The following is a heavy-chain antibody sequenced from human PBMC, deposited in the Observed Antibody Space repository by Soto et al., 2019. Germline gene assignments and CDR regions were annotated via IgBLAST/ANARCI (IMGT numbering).Heavy chain of an antibody. D-gene: IGHD4-17*01. CDR2: IIPILGIA. Sequence: QVQLVQSGAEVKKPGSSVKVSCKASGGTFSSYTISWVRQAPGQGLEWMGRIIPILGIANYAQKFQGRVTITADKSPSPAYMELSSLRAEDTAVYYCARMDYGDYLWYFDLWGRGTLVTVSS. CDR3: ARMDYGDYLWYFDL. J-gene: IGHJ2*01. CDR1: GGTFSSYT. V-gene: IGHV1-69*02.